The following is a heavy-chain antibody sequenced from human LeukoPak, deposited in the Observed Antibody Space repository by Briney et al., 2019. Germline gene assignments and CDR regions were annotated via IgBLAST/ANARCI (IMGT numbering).Heavy chain of an antibody. J-gene: IGHJ5*02. D-gene: IGHD3-10*01. CDR2: IYRSGST. Sequence: SETLSLTCAVSGYSISSGYYWGWIRQPPGKGLESIGSIYRSGSTYYNPSLKSRVTISVDTSKNQFSLKLSSVTAADTAVYYCARGAYGSGSYSLNNWFDPWGQGTLVTVSS. CDR1: GYSISSGYY. V-gene: IGHV4-38-2*01. CDR3: ARGAYGSGSYSLNNWFDP.